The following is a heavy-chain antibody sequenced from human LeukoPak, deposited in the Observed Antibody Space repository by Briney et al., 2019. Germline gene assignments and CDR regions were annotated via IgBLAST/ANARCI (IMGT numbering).Heavy chain of an antibody. CDR3: ARERVGVVLMVYAIRALDY. Sequence: GGSLRLSCAASGFTFSSYWVSWVRQAPGKGLEWVANIKQDGSEKYYVDSVKGRFTISRDNAKNSLYLQMNSLRAEDTAVYYCARERVGVVLMVYAIRALDYWGQGTLVTVSS. D-gene: IGHD2-8*01. J-gene: IGHJ4*02. CDR1: GFTFSSYW. V-gene: IGHV3-7*01. CDR2: IKQDGSEK.